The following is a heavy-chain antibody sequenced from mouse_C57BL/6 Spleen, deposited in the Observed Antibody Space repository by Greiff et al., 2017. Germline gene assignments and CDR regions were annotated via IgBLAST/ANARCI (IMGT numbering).Heavy chain of an antibody. J-gene: IGHJ2*01. CDR2: IDPSDSET. CDR1: GYTFTSYW. Sequence: QVQLQQPGAELVRPGSSVKLSCKASGYTFTSYWMHWVKQRPIQGLEWIGNIDPSDSETHYNQKFKDKATLTVDKSSSTAYMQLSSLTSEDSAVYYCAREGFYGTLGYWGQGTTLTVSS. CDR3: AREGFYGTLGY. V-gene: IGHV1-52*01. D-gene: IGHD2-1*01.